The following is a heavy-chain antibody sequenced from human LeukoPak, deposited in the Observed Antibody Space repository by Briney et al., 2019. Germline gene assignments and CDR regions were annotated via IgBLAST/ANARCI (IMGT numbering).Heavy chain of an antibody. CDR2: INPNSGGT. CDR3: ARGRIFGVVNRRKGKNNTNWFDP. CDR1: GYTFTGYY. Sequence: ASVKVSCKASGYTFTGYYMHWVRQAPGQGLEWMGRINPNSGGTNYAQKFQGRVTMTRNTSISTAYMELSSLRSEDTAVYYCARGRIFGVVNRRKGKNNTNWFDPWGQGTLVTVSS. D-gene: IGHD3-3*01. V-gene: IGHV1-2*06. J-gene: IGHJ5*02.